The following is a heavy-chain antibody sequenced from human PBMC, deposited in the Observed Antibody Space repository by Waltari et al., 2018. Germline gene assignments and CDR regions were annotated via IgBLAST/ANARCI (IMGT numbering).Heavy chain of an antibody. Sequence: QVQLQESGPGLVKPSETLSLTCTVSGGSISSYYWSWIRQPPGKGLEWIGYIYYSGRTNYNPSLKSRVTISVDTSKNQFSLKLSSVTAADTAVYYCASSYDSSGYYYDVVRPFDYWGQGTLVTVSS. J-gene: IGHJ4*02. CDR1: GGSISSYY. CDR2: IYYSGRT. D-gene: IGHD3-22*01. CDR3: ASSYDSSGYYYDVVRPFDY. V-gene: IGHV4-59*01.